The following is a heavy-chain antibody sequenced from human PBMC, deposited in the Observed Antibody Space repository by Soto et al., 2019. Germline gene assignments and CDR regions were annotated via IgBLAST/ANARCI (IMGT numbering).Heavy chain of an antibody. CDR1: GGSISSGGYY. V-gene: IGHV4-31*03. CDR2: IYYSGST. CDR3: ARDSGTMVRGVLSTTTWFDL. Sequence: SETLSLTCTVSGGSISSGGYYWSWIRQHPGKGLEWIGYIYYSGSTYYNPSLKSRVTISVDTSKNQFSLKLSSVTAADTAVYYCARDSGTMVRGVLSTTTWFDLWGQGTLVTVSS. D-gene: IGHD3-10*01. J-gene: IGHJ5*02.